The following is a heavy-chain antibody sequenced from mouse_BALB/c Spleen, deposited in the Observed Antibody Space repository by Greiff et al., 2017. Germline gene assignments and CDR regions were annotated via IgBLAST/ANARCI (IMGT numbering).Heavy chain of an antibody. D-gene: IGHD2-1*01. CDR3: ARENYGNPWFAY. Sequence: QVQLQQSGAELAKPGASVKMSCKASGYTFTSYWMHWVKQRPGQGLEWIGYINTSTGYTEYNQKFKDKATLTADKSSSTAYMQLCSLTSEDSAVYYCARENYGNPWFAYWGQGTLVTVSA. J-gene: IGHJ3*01. CDR1: GYTFTSYW. CDR2: INTSTGYT. V-gene: IGHV1-7*01.